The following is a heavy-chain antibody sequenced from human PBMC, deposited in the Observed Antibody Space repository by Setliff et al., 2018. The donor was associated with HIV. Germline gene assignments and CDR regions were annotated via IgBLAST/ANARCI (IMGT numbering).Heavy chain of an antibody. CDR2: IYHTGSS. Sequence: ASETLSLTCDVSGFSISSRYYWGWIRQSPGKGLEWIGNIYHTGSSYYNPSLNDRATISLDTSKNQFSLKLSSVTAADTAVYYCARQGGYSGYGFYYYYYYMDVWGKGTTVTVSS. V-gene: IGHV4-38-2*01. D-gene: IGHD5-12*01. J-gene: IGHJ6*03. CDR1: GFSISSRYY. CDR3: ARQGGYSGYGFYYYYYYMDV.